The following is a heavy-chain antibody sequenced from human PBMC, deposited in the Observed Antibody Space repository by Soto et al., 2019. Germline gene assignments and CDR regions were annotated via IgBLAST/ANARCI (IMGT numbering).Heavy chain of an antibody. CDR2: IYYSGST. Sequence: SETLSLTCTVSGGSISSGGYYWSWIRQHPGKGLEWIGYIYYSGSTYYNPSLKSRVTISVDTSKNQFSLKLSSVTAADTAVYYCASSPTSEGSGWGYYYYGMDVWGQGTTVTV. CDR1: GGSISSGGYY. CDR3: ASSPTSEGSGWGYYYYGMDV. J-gene: IGHJ6*02. V-gene: IGHV4-31*03. D-gene: IGHD6-19*01.